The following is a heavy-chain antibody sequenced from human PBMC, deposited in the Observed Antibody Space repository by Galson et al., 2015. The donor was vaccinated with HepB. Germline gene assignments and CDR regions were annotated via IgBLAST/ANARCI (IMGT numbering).Heavy chain of an antibody. CDR3: AKRGPDGDYGRYYFDY. J-gene: IGHJ4*02. Sequence: SLRLSCAASGFTFSSYVMSWVRQAPGKGLEWVSVISGSGSSTYYADSVKGRFTISRDNSKNTLYLQMNSLRAEDTAVYYCAKRGPDGDYGRYYFDYWGQGSLVTVSS. D-gene: IGHD4-17*01. CDR1: GFTFSSYV. CDR2: ISGSGSST. V-gene: IGHV3-23*01.